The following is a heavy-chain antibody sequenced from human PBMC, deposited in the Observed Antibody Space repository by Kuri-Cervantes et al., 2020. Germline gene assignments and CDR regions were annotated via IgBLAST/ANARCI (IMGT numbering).Heavy chain of an antibody. Sequence: SLKISCVASGFTFDYYAMHWVRQAPGKGLEWVSGIIWNSGSIGYADSVMGRFTISRDNSKNSLYLQMNSLRAGDTAVYYCAKAGTYDIITCGGDYWGQGTLVTVSS. V-gene: IGHV3-9*01. J-gene: IGHJ4*02. CDR3: AKAGTYDIITCGGDY. CDR2: IIWNSGSI. D-gene: IGHD3-16*01. CDR1: GFTFDYYA.